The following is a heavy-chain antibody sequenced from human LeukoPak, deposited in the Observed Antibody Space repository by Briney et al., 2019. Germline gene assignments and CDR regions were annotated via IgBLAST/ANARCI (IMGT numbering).Heavy chain of an antibody. CDR1: GGSFSGYY. CDR3: ARDETYSSDWQSNHYYYYMDV. J-gene: IGHJ6*03. Sequence: SETLSLTCAVYGGSFSGYYWSWIRQPPGKGLEWIGEINHSGSTNYNPSLKSRVTISVDTSKNQFSLKLSSVTATDTAVYYCARDETYSSDWQSNHYYYYMDVWGKGTTVTVSS. CDR2: INHSGST. V-gene: IGHV4-34*01. D-gene: IGHD6-19*01.